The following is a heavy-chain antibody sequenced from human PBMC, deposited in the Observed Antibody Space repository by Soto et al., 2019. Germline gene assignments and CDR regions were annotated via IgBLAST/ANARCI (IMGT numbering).Heavy chain of an antibody. CDR3: ARAVGDYYYYGMDV. CDR1: GFTFSSYS. V-gene: IGHV3-21*01. D-gene: IGHD1-26*01. Sequence: GGSLRLSCAASGFTFSSYSMSWVRQAPGKGLEWVSSIGSSSSYIYYADSVKGRFTISRDNAKNSLYLQMDSLRAEDTAVYYCARAVGDYYYYGMDVWGQGTTVTVSS. J-gene: IGHJ6*02. CDR2: IGSSSSYI.